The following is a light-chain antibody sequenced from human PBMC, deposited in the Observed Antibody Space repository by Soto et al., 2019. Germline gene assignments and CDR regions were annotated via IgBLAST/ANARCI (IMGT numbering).Light chain of an antibody. J-gene: IGKJ1*01. CDR3: QQYGGSLGT. CDR2: VTS. V-gene: IGKV3-20*01. CDR1: QSVSTSY. Sequence: EVAMTQSPATPSVPPGERATLSCRASQSVSTSYLACYQQKPGQAPRLLIDVTSSRATGIPDRLSGSGSGTDFTLTISRLEPEDFAVYYCQQYGGSLGTVGQGTKVDIK.